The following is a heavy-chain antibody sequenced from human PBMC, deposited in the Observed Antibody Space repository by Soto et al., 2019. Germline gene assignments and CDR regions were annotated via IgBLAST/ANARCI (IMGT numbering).Heavy chain of an antibody. V-gene: IGHV3-48*01. CDR1: GFTFSSYS. D-gene: IGHD2-2*01. J-gene: IGHJ6*02. Sequence: GGSLRLSCAASGFTFSSYSMNWVRQAPGKGLEWVSYISSSSSTIYYADSVKGRFTISRDNAKNSLYLQMNSLRAEDTAVYYCAREGYCSSTSCSTYYYYGMDVWGQGTTVTVSS. CDR2: ISSSSSTI. CDR3: AREGYCSSTSCSTYYYYGMDV.